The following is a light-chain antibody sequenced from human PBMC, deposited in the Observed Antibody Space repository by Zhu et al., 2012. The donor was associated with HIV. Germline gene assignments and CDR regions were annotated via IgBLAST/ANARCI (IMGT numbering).Light chain of an antibody. CDR1: QSVSSTD. CDR2: GAS. Sequence: EIVLTQSPGTLSLSPGERATLSCRASQSVSSTDLAWYQQKPGHPPRLLIYGASNRAADIPYRFSSSGSGTDFTLTISRLEPEDFVVYYCQLYGTSPPLTFGGGTKVEMK. J-gene: IGKJ4*01. V-gene: IGKV3-20*01. CDR3: QLYGTSPPLT.